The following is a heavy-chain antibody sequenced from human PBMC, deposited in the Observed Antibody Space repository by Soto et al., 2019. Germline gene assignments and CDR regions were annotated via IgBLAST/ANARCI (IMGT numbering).Heavy chain of an antibody. CDR3: VRQGMGSLHGPLDA. D-gene: IGHD1-26*01. J-gene: IGHJ6*02. CDR1: SGPSSSHN. Sequence: QVQLQQSGPGLVKPSETLSLTCTVSSGPSSSHNWGWIRQSPGRGLELIGYVYNTGGTSYNPSLPSRVNISPNIPPNKLSLTGGSVSAADTAIYCCVRQGMGSLHGPLDAWRQGTTVSFSS. CDR2: VYNTGGT. V-gene: IGHV4-59*08.